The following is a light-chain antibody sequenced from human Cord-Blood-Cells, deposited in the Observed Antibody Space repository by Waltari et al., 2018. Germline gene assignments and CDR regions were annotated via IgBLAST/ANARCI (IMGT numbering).Light chain of an antibody. CDR2: GVS. J-gene: IGKJ2*01. CDR1: QSVSSSY. CDR3: QQYGSSTQGT. V-gene: IGKV3-20*01. Sequence: EIVLTQSPGTLSLSPGERATLSCRASQSVSSSYLAWYQQKPGQAPRLLIYGVSSRATGIPDRFSGSGSGTDFTLTISRLEPEDFAVYYCQQYGSSTQGTFGQGTKMEIK.